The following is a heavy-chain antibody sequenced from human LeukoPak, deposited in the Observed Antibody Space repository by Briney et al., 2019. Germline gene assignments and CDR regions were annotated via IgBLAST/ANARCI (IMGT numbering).Heavy chain of an antibody. CDR3: AKDTLARAVAGWTNY. V-gene: IGHV3-23*01. CDR2: ISGSGGST. CDR1: GFTFSSYA. J-gene: IGHJ4*02. D-gene: IGHD6-19*01. Sequence: GGSLRLSCAASGFTFSSYAMSWVRQAPGKGLEWVSAISGSGGSTYYADSVKGRFTISRDNSKSTLYLQMNSLRAEDTAVYYCAKDTLARAVAGWTNYWGQGTLVTVSS.